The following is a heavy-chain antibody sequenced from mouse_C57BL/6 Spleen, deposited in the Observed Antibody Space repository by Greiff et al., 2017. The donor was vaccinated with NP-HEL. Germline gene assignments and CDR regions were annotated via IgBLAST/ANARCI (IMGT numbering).Heavy chain of an antibody. D-gene: IGHD1-1*01. V-gene: IGHV1-55*01. J-gene: IGHJ4*01. CDR2: IYPGSGST. CDR1: GYTFTSYW. CDR3: ARGHYGSSYNYAMDY. Sequence: VQLQQPGAELVKPGASVKMSCKASGYTFTSYWITWVKQRPGQGLEWIGDIYPGSGSTNYNEKFKSKATLTVDTSSSTAYMQLSSLTSEDSAVYYCARGHYGSSYNYAMDYWGQGTSVTVSS.